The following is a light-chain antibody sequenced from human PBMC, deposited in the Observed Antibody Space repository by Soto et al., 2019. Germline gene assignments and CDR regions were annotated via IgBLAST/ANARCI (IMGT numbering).Light chain of an antibody. Sequence: EIVLTKSPGTLSLSPGERATLSCRASQSVSSSYLAWYQQKPGQAPRLLIYGASGRATGIPDRFSGGGSGTDFTLTISRLEPEDFAVYYCQQYGSSPFTFGQGTRLEIK. J-gene: IGKJ5*01. V-gene: IGKV3-20*01. CDR2: GAS. CDR3: QQYGSSPFT. CDR1: QSVSSSY.